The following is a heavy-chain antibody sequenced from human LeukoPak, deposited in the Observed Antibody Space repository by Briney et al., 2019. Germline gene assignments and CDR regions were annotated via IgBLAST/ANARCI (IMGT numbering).Heavy chain of an antibody. Sequence: ASVKVSCKASGGTFSSYAISWVRQAPGQGLEWMGGIIPIFGTANYAQKFQGRVTITADESTSTAYMELSSLRSEDTAVYYCARGGVPGYDILTGYSFDYWGQGTLVTVSS. J-gene: IGHJ4*02. CDR2: IIPIFGTA. V-gene: IGHV1-69*13. D-gene: IGHD3-9*01. CDR3: ARGGVPGYDILTGYSFDY. CDR1: GGTFSSYA.